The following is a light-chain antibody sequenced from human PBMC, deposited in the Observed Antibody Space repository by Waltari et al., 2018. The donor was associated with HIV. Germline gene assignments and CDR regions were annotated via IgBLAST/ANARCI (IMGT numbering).Light chain of an antibody. CDR2: GAS. J-gene: IGKJ5*01. CDR3: QQSGSSIS. Sequence: EIVLTQSPGPLSLSPGESAILSCRASQSVGSIYLNWYQQKPGQAPRLLLYGASNRASGIPDRFSGSGSGTDFTLTISSLESEDSAVYYCQQSGSSISFGQGTRLEIK. V-gene: IGKV3-20*01. CDR1: QSVGSIY.